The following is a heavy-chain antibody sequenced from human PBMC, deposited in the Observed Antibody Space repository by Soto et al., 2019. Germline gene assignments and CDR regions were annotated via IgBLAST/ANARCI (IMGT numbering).Heavy chain of an antibody. CDR2: IYYSGST. V-gene: IGHV4-39*01. CDR3: ARVGIFGGGVDI. J-gene: IGHJ3*02. Sequence: SETLSLTCTVSGGSISSSSYYWGWIRQPPGKGLEWIGSIYYSGSTYYNPSLKSRVTISVDTSKNQFSLKLSSVTAADTAVYYCARVGIFGGGVDIWGQGTMVTVSS. CDR1: GGSISSSSYY. D-gene: IGHD3-3*01.